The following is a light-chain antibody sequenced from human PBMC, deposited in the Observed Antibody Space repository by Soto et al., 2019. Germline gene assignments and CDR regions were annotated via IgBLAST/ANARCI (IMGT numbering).Light chain of an antibody. J-gene: IGKJ4*01. CDR1: QSVSSY. V-gene: IGKV3-11*01. CDR2: DAS. CDR3: QQRRG. Sequence: EIVLTQSPATLSFSPGERATLSCRASQSVSSYLAWYQQKPGQAPRLLIYDASNRATGIPARFSGSGSGTDFTLTISSLEPEDFAVYYCQQRRGFSGGTKVDIK.